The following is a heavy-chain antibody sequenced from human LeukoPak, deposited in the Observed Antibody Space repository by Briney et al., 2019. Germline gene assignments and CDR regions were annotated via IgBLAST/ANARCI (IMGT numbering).Heavy chain of an antibody. CDR3: AKESGRYCSSSTCFALQH. J-gene: IGHJ1*01. V-gene: IGHV3-21*04. CDR2: ISSSSSYI. D-gene: IGHD2-2*01. Sequence: GGSLRLSCAASGFTFSSYSMNWVRQAPGKGLEWVSSISSSSSYIYYADSVRGRFTISRDNSKNTMYLQMNSLRTEDTAVYYCAKESGRYCSSSTCFALQHWGQGTLVTVSS. CDR1: GFTFSSYS.